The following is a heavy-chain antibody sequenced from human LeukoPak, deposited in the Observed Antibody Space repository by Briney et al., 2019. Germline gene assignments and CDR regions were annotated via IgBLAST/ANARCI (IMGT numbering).Heavy chain of an antibody. Sequence: GSLRLSCAASGFTFSSYEMNWVRQAPGKGLEWVSVIYSGGNTYYADSVRGRFVISRDNSENTVYLQMNSLRAEDTAVYFCARPPGLAGHYSYYYGVDVWGQGTTVTVSS. V-gene: IGHV3-66*04. CDR2: IYSGGNT. J-gene: IGHJ6*02. D-gene: IGHD6-19*01. CDR1: GFTFSSYE. CDR3: ARPPGLAGHYSYYYGVDV.